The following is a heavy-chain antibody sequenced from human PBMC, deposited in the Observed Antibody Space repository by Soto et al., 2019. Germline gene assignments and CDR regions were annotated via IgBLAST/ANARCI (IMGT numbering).Heavy chain of an antibody. CDR2: IYYSGST. CDR1: GGSISSGGYY. V-gene: IGHV4-31*03. D-gene: IGHD4-17*01. CDR3: ARGVRYGDYGIDY. J-gene: IGHJ4*02. Sequence: SETLSLTCTVSGGSISSGGYYWSWIRQHPGKGLEWIGYIYYSGSTYYNPSLKSRVTISVDTSKNQFSLKLSSVTAADTAVYYCARGVRYGDYGIDYSGQGTLVTVSS.